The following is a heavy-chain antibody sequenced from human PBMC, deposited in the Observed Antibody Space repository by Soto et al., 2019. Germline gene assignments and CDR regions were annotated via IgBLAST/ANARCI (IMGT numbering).Heavy chain of an antibody. CDR1: GFTFSSYS. J-gene: IGHJ4*02. V-gene: IGHV3-48*02. CDR3: ARTPGGNYLYYFDY. Sequence: EVQLVESGGGLVQPGGSLRLSCAASGFTFSSYSMNWVRQAPGKGLEWVSYISSSSTTIYYADSVKGRFTISRDNAKNSLYLQMNSLRDEDTAVYYCARTPGGNYLYYFDYWGQGTLVTVSS. CDR2: ISSSSTTI. D-gene: IGHD1-26*01.